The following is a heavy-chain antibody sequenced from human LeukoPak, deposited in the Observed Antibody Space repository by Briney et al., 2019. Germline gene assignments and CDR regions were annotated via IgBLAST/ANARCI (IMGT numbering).Heavy chain of an antibody. CDR3: ARLGGIMITFGGVSASDY. CDR2: IYHSGST. J-gene: IGHJ4*02. CDR1: GYSISSGYY. V-gene: IGHV4-38-2*02. Sequence: SETLSLTCTVSGYSISSGYYWGWIRQPPGKGLEWIGSIYHSGSTYYNPSLKSRVTISVDTSKNQFSLKLSSVTAADTAVYYCARLGGIMITFGGVSASDYWGQGTLVTVSS. D-gene: IGHD3-16*01.